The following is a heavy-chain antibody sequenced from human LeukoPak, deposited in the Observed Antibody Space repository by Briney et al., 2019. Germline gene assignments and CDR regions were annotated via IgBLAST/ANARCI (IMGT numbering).Heavy chain of an antibody. CDR1: GFTFSSDG. J-gene: IGHJ6*02. Sequence: PGGSLRLSCAASGFTFSSDGMNWVRHPPGKGLEWVSSMSSSSSYIYYADSLKSRFTTSRDNAQNSLYLQMTSLRAEDTAVYYCARDDYDSSGYYYFYDYHGMDVWGQGTTVTVSS. V-gene: IGHV3-21*01. CDR3: ARDDYDSSGYYYFYDYHGMDV. D-gene: IGHD3-22*01. CDR2: MSSSSSYI.